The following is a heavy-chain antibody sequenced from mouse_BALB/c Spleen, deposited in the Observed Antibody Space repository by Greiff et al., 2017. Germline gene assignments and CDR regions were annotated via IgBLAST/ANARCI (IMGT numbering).Heavy chain of an antibody. V-gene: IGHV1-9*01. CDR1: GYTFSSYW. J-gene: IGHJ2*01. CDR2: ILPGSGST. CDR3: ARSNYGNYVDY. D-gene: IGHD2-1*01. Sequence: VQGVESGAELMKPGASVKISCKATGYTFSSYWIEWVKQRPGHGLEWIGEILPGSGSTNYNEKFKGKATFTADTSSNTAYMQLSSLTSEDSAVYYCARSNYGNYVDYWGQGTTLTVSS.